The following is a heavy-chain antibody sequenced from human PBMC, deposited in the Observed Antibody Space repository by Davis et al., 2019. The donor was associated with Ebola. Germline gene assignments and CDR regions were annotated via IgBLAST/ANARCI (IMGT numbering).Heavy chain of an antibody. V-gene: IGHV4-30-4*01. J-gene: IGHJ4*02. CDR3: ARVGFSYGHAVY. CDR1: GSPFSTADFY. D-gene: IGHD5-18*01. Sequence: PSETLSLTCTVPGSPFSTADFYWSWVRQPPGKGLEWLGYISYTGMTFHHPSLRSRLNLSVDTYKKQFSLKLASVTVADTAMYFCARVGFSYGHAVYWGPGTLVTVSS. CDR2: ISYTGMT.